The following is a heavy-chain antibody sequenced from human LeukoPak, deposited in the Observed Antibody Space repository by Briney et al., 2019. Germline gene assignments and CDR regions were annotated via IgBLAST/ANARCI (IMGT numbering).Heavy chain of an antibody. CDR2: IIPILGIA. J-gene: IGHJ5*02. CDR3: ARDIAAHLFDP. CDR1: GGTFSSYT. V-gene: IGHV1-69*04. D-gene: IGHD6-6*01. Sequence: GSSVKVSCKASGGTFSSYTISWVRQAPGQGLEWMGRIIPILGIANYAQKFQGRVTITADKSTSTVYMELSSLRSEDTAVYYCARDIAAHLFDPWGQGTLVTVSS.